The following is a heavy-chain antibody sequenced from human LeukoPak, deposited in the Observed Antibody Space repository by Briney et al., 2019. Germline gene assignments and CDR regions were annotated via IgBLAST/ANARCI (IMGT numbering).Heavy chain of an antibody. J-gene: IGHJ4*02. Sequence: GGSLRLPCPAPGITVRSKYMFWVPQAPGKGLEWVSLIYSGDSTYYADSVKGRFTISTDTSKNTVYLQMNSLRAEDTAVYYCARLVVPAAYFDYWGQGTLVTVSS. CDR3: ARLVVPAAYFDY. CDR2: IYSGDST. D-gene: IGHD2-2*01. V-gene: IGHV3-66*02. CDR1: GITVRSKY.